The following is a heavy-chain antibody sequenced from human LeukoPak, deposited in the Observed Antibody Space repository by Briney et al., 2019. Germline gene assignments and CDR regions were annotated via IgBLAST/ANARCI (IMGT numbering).Heavy chain of an antibody. CDR3: AGRSSGSYQTDAFDI. V-gene: IGHV3-21*01. CDR2: ISSSSSYI. CDR1: GFTFSSYS. Sequence: PGGSLRLSCAASGFTFSSYSMNWVRQAPGKGLEWVSSISSSSSYIYYADSVKGRFTISRDNAKNSLYLQMNSLRAEDTAVYYCAGRSSGSYQTDAFDIWGQGTMVTVSS. D-gene: IGHD1-26*01. J-gene: IGHJ3*02.